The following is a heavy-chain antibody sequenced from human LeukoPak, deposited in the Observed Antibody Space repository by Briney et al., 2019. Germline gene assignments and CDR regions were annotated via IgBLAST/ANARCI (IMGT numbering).Heavy chain of an antibody. CDR1: GFTFSSYW. Sequence: GGSLRLSCAAAGFTFSSYWMSWVRQAPGKGLEWVANIKQDGSEKYYADSVKGRFTISRDNAKNSLYLQMNSLRAEDTAVYYCAELGITMIGGVWGKGTTVTISS. J-gene: IGHJ6*04. V-gene: IGHV3-7*01. D-gene: IGHD3-10*02. CDR2: IKQDGSEK. CDR3: AELGITMIGGV.